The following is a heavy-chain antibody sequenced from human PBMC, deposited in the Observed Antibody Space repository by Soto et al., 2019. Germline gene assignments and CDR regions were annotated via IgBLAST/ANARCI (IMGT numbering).Heavy chain of an antibody. Sequence: SVKVSCKASGGAFSIYTISWVRQAPGQGLEWMGRIIPIFGTANYAQKFQGRVTITADESTSTAYMELSSLRSEDTAVYYCARGDWQLGPFDYWGQGTLVTVSS. D-gene: IGHD6-6*01. CDR1: GGAFSIYT. CDR2: IIPIFGTA. V-gene: IGHV1-69*13. CDR3: ARGDWQLGPFDY. J-gene: IGHJ4*02.